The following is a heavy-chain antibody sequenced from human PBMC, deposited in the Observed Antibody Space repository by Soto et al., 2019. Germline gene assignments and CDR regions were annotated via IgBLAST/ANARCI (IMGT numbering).Heavy chain of an antibody. D-gene: IGHD3-3*01. J-gene: IGHJ6*02. Sequence: SETLSLTCTVSGASISSYYWTWIRQPPGKGLEWIGYIYNSGSTNYNPSLKSRVTISVDTSKNQFSLKLSSVTAADTAVYYCARDGGFYYGMDVWGQGTTVTVSS. CDR1: GASISSYY. CDR3: ARDGGFYYGMDV. CDR2: IYNSGST. V-gene: IGHV4-59*01.